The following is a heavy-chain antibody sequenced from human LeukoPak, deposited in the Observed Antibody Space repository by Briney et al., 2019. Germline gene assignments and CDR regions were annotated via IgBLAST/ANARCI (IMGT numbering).Heavy chain of an antibody. CDR1: GFTFSSYW. CDR3: ARGPYCSGGSCYSYYYYYMDV. J-gene: IGHJ6*03. V-gene: IGHV3-7*04. D-gene: IGHD2-15*01. Sequence: GGSLRLSCAASGFTFSSYWMSWVRQAPGKGLEWVANIKQDGSEKYYVDSVKGRFTISRDNAKNSLYLQMNSLRAEGTAVYYCARGPYCSGGSCYSYYYYYMDVWGKGTTVTISS. CDR2: IKQDGSEK.